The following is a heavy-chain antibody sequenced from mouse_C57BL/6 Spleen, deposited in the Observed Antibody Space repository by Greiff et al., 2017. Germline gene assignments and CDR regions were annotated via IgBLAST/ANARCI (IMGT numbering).Heavy chain of an antibody. CDR3: ARGPSGYGYFDV. CDR1: GYTFTSYW. Sequence: VQLQQPGAELVKPGASVKMSCKASGYTFTSYWITWVKQRPGQGLEWIGDIYPGSGSTNYNEKFKSKATLTVDTSSSTAYMQLSSLTAEDSAVYCCARGPSGYGYFDVWGKGTTVTVSS. CDR2: IYPGSGST. V-gene: IGHV1-55*01. D-gene: IGHD3-1*01. J-gene: IGHJ1*03.